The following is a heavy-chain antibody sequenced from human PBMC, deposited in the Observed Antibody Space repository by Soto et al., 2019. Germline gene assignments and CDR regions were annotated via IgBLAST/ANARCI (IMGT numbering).Heavy chain of an antibody. CDR3: ARDPPKCLSTSCFVADN. Sequence: QVQLVQSGAEVKKPGASVKVSCKASGYTFSNFGVSWVRQAPGQGLAWMGWISAYNGNTNHAQKFQGRVTMTTDTSTSTAYMELRSLRSDDTAVYYCARDPPKCLSTSCFVADNWGQGTLVIVSS. CDR1: GYTFSNFG. D-gene: IGHD2-2*01. J-gene: IGHJ4*02. CDR2: ISAYNGNT. V-gene: IGHV1-18*01.